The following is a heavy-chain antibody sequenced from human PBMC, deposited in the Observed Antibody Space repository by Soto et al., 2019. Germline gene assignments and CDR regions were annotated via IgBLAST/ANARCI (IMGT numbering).Heavy chain of an antibody. CDR1: GLTFSSYA. CDR3: AKDRQSSGWSYDY. Sequence: QTGGSLRLSCAASGLTFSSYAMSWVRQAPGKGLEWVSAISGSGGSTYYADSVKGRFTISRDNPKNTLYVQMKSLRAEDTAVYYCAKDRQSSGWSYDYWGQGTLVTVSS. CDR2: ISGSGGST. J-gene: IGHJ4*02. V-gene: IGHV3-23*01. D-gene: IGHD6-19*01.